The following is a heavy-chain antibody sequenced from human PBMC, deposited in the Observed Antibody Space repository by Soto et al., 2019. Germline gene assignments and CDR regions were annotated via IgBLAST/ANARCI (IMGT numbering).Heavy chain of an antibody. CDR3: ARDERYSNYFDY. Sequence: PSETLSLTCTVSGASIIAGAYYLFCIRQHPGKGLEWIGYIYYNGNSYYSPSLKGRVSISPDTSKNQFSLKLSSVTAADTAVYYCARDERYSNYFDYWGRGTLVTVSS. CDR2: IYYNGNS. J-gene: IGHJ4*02. V-gene: IGHV4-31*03. D-gene: IGHD1-1*01. CDR1: GASIIAGAYY.